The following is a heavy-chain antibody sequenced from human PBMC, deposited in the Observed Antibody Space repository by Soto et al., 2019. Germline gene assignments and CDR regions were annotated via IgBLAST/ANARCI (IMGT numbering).Heavy chain of an antibody. CDR3: ARDSREWLGSYYYYYGMDV. D-gene: IGHD5-12*01. J-gene: IGHJ6*02. V-gene: IGHV4-34*01. CDR1: GGSFSGYY. CDR2: INHSGST. Sequence: SETLSLTCAVYGGSFSGYYWSWIRQPPGKGLEWNGEINHSGSTNYNPSLKSRVTISVDTSKNQFSLKLSSVTAADTAVYYCARDSREWLGSYYYYYGMDVWGQGTTVTVS.